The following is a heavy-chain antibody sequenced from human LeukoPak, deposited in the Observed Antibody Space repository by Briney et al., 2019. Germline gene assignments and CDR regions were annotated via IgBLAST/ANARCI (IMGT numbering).Heavy chain of an antibody. CDR3: ARTTTKYNTYDY. CDR2: TYYSGST. V-gene: IGHV4-59*01. D-gene: IGHD4-17*01. J-gene: IGHJ4*02. CDR1: GGSIRGSY. Sequence: PSETLSLTCTVSGGSIRGSYWSWIRQPPGKGLEWIGYTYYSGSTDYNPSLKSRVTISVDTSQNQFSLKLNSMTAADTAVYYCARTTTKYNTYDYWGQGTLVTVSS.